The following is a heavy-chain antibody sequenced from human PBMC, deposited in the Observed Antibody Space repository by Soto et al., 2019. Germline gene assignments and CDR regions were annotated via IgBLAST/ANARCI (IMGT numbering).Heavy chain of an antibody. CDR3: ATYLDCSGGSCYSGFDY. D-gene: IGHD2-15*01. CDR2: INHSGST. V-gene: IGHV4-34*01. Sequence: PSETLSLTCAVYGGSFIGYYCIFIRHPPFKWLEWIVEINHSGSTNYNPSLKSRVTISVDTSKNQFSLKLSSVTAADTAVYYCATYLDCSGGSCYSGFDYWGQGTLVTVSS. CDR1: GGSFIGYY. J-gene: IGHJ4*02.